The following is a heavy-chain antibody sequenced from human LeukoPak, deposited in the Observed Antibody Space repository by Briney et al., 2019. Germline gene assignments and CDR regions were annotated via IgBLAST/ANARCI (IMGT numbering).Heavy chain of an antibody. CDR3: ARDLEWLLSTWGMPDY. J-gene: IGHJ4*02. V-gene: IGHV3-33*08. D-gene: IGHD3-3*01. CDR2: IWYDGSNK. Sequence: PSETLSLTCAVYGGSFSGYYWSWIRQPPGKGVEWVAVIWYDGSNKYYADSVKGRFTISRDNSKNTLYLKMNSLRAEDTAVYYCARDLEWLLSTWGMPDYWGQGTLVTVSS. CDR1: GGSFSGYY.